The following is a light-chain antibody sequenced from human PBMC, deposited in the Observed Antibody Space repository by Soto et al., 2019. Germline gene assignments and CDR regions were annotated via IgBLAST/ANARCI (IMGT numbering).Light chain of an antibody. Sequence: SVLTQPASVSGSPRQSITLSCTGTSSDVGGYNYVSWYQQHPGKAPKLMIYEVSNRPSGVSNRFSGSKSGNTASLTISGLQAEDEADYYCSSYTSSSIVVFGGGTKVTVL. CDR2: EVS. CDR1: SSDVGGYNY. J-gene: IGLJ2*01. V-gene: IGLV2-14*01. CDR3: SSYTSSSIVV.